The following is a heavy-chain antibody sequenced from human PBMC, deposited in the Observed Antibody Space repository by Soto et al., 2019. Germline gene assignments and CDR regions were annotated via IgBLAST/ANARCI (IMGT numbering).Heavy chain of an antibody. CDR2: ISGSGGST. V-gene: IGHV3-23*01. D-gene: IGHD4-4*01. Sequence: GGSLRLSCAASGFTFSSYAMSWVRQAPGKGLEWVSAISGSGGSTYYADSVKGRFTISRDNSKNTLYLQMNSLRAEDTAVYYCAKDRLQSNSTIRAFTRTVYYYYGMDVWGQGTTVTVSS. CDR3: AKDRLQSNSTIRAFTRTVYYYYGMDV. CDR1: GFTFSSYA. J-gene: IGHJ6*02.